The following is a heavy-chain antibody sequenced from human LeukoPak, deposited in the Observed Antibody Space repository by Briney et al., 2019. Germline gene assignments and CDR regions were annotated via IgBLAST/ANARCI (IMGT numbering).Heavy chain of an antibody. V-gene: IGHV3-30*18. J-gene: IGHJ4*02. CDR2: ISYDGSNK. Sequence: PGGSLRLSCAASGFTFSSYGMHWVRQAPGKGLEWVAVISYDGSNKYYADSVKGRFTISRDNSKNTLYLQMNSLRAEDTAVYYCAKSGYYDSSFPSTLYWGQGTLVTVSS. CDR1: GFTFSSYG. CDR3: AKSGYYDSSFPSTLY. D-gene: IGHD3-22*01.